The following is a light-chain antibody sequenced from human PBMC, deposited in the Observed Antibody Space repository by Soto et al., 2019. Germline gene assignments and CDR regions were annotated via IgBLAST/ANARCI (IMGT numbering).Light chain of an antibody. CDR3: SSYTSSSTRV. V-gene: IGLV1-47*01. CDR2: RNN. CDR1: NSNIGSNY. J-gene: IGLJ1*01. Sequence: QSVLKQPPSASGAPGQTVTISCSGSNSNIGSNYVYWYQHLPGTAPKALVYRNNLRPSGVPDRFSGSKSGTSASLAISGLRSDDEADYYCSSYTSSSTRVFGTGTKLTVL.